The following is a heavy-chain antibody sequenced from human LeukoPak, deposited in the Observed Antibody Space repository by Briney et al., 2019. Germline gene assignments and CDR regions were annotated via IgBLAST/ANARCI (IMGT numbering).Heavy chain of an antibody. Sequence: ASVKVSCKASGYTFTGYYMHWVRQDPGQGLEWMGWINPNSGGTNYAQKFQGRVTMTRDTSISTAYMELSRLRSDDTAVYYCARAVLLWFGELSSMDVWGKGTTVTVSS. D-gene: IGHD3-10*01. CDR1: GYTFTGYY. V-gene: IGHV1-2*02. CDR3: ARAVLLWFGELSSMDV. CDR2: INPNSGGT. J-gene: IGHJ6*03.